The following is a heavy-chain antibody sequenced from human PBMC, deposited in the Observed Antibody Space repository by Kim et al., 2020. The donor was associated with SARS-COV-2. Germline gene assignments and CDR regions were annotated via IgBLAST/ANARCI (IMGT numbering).Heavy chain of an antibody. V-gene: IGHV4-59*08. D-gene: IGHD2-15*01. J-gene: IGHJ2*01. Sequence: SPCRKSRVPISVDTSKNQFSLKLVSVAAADTAVYYCARHYGGNLGWYFDLWGRGTLVTVSS. CDR3: ARHYGGNLGWYFDL.